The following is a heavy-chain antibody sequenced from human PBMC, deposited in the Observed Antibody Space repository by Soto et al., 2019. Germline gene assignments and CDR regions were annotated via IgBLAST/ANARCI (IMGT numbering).Heavy chain of an antibody. CDR3: ARARYCSSTSCPPTDY. Sequence: ASVKVSCKASGYTFTSYDINWVRQATGQGLEWMGWMNPNSGNTGYAQKFQGRVTMTRNTSISTAYMELSSLRSEDTAVYYCARARYCSSTSCPPTDYWGQGTLVNVSS. CDR1: GYTFTSYD. CDR2: MNPNSGNT. V-gene: IGHV1-8*01. J-gene: IGHJ4*02. D-gene: IGHD2-2*01.